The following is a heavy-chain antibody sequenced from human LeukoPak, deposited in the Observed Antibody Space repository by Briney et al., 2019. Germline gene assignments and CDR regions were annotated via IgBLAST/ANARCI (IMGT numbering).Heavy chain of an antibody. D-gene: IGHD1-14*01. CDR1: SGSFSGYY. V-gene: IGHV4-34*01. CDR2: INRSGST. J-gene: IGHJ3*02. Sequence: SETLSLTCAVYSGSFSGYYWSWIRQPPGKGLEWIGEINRSGSTNYNPSLKSRVTISVDTSKNQFSLKMSSVTAADTAVYYCARDHVRFIRRRNNVFDIWGQGTMVTVSS. CDR3: ARDHVRFIRRRNNVFDI.